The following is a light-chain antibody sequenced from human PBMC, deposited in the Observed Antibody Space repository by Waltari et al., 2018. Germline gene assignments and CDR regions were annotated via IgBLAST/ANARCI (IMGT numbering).Light chain of an antibody. J-gene: IGKJ4*01. V-gene: IGKV3-11*01. CDR3: QQRDNWPPFT. Sequence: EILLTQSPVTLSLSPGERATLSCRASQNVNRNLAWYQHKPGQAPRLLIYDAAIRATGIPPRFSGSGSGTDFTLTISSLEPEDFAVYFCQQRDNWPPFTVGGGTKVEIK. CDR1: QNVNRN. CDR2: DAA.